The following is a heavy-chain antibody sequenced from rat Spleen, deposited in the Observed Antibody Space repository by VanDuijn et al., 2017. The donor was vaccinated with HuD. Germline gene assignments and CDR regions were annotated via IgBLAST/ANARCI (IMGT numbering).Heavy chain of an antibody. V-gene: IGHV5-22*01. CDR2: ISYEGSGT. J-gene: IGHJ1*01. CDR3: ARDYDSYIRYWFFDF. D-gene: IGHD1-2*01. CDR1: GFTFSDYY. Sequence: EVQLVESGGGLVQPGGSLKLSCAASGFTFSDYYMAWVRQAPKKGLEWVASISYEGSGTYYGDSVKGRFTISRDNAKSTLYLQMDSLRSEDTATYYCARDYDSYIRYWFFDFWGPGTMVTVSS.